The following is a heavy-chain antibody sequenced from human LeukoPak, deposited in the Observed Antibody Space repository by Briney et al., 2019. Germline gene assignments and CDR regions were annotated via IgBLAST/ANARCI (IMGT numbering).Heavy chain of an antibody. J-gene: IGHJ5*02. D-gene: IGHD6-13*01. Sequence: SETLSLTCTVSGGSISSYYWSWSRQPTGKGLEWIGRIYSSGSTNYNPSLKSRVTMSVDTSKNQFSLKLTSVTAADTAVYYCARGYSSSWYLNWFDPWGQGTLVTVSS. CDR3: ARGYSSSWYLNWFDP. CDR1: GGSISSYY. V-gene: IGHV4-4*07. CDR2: IYSSGST.